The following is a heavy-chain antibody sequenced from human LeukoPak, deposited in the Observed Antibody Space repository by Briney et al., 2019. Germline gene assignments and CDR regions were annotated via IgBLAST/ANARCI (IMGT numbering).Heavy chain of an antibody. CDR3: ARGRPSSGWSPFDY. D-gene: IGHD6-19*01. Sequence: GGSLRLSCAASGFTFSSYAMHWVRQAPGKGLEWVAVISDDGNAKFYADSVKGRFTISRDNSKNTPHLQMSSLRAEDTAVYYCARGRPSSGWSPFDYWGQGTLVTVSS. CDR1: GFTFSSYA. J-gene: IGHJ4*02. CDR2: ISDDGNAK. V-gene: IGHV3-30-3*01.